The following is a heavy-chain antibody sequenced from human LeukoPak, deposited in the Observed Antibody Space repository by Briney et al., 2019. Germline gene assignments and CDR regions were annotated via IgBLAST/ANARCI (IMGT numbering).Heavy chain of an antibody. J-gene: IGHJ4*02. CDR3: ARDPDISLEY. V-gene: IGHV3-33*01. D-gene: IGHD2-15*01. CDR1: GFIFSSYG. CDR2: ISYNGTNK. Sequence: PGGSLRLSCAASGFIFSSYGMYWVRKAPGKGLEWVAVISYNGTNKYYGESVKGRFTISRDNSKNTLYLQMNSLRAEDTAVYYCARDPDISLEYWGQGTLVTVSS.